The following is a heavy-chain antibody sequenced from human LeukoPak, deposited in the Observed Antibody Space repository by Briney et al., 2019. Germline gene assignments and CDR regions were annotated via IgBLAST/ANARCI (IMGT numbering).Heavy chain of an antibody. CDR1: GGSISSYY. D-gene: IGHD5-18*01. CDR3: ARGRGYGLYYYYYGMDV. Sequence: SETLSLACTVSGGSISSYYWSWIRQPAGKGLEWIGRIYTSGSTNYNPSLKSRVTMSVDTSKNQFSLKLSSVTAADTAVYYCARGRGYGLYYYYYGMDVWGQGTTVTVSS. J-gene: IGHJ6*02. V-gene: IGHV4-4*07. CDR2: IYTSGST.